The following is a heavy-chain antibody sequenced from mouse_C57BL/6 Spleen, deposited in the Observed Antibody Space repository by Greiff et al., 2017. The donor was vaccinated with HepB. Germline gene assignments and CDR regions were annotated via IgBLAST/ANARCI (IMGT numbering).Heavy chain of an antibody. CDR3: ARYYSNFYAMDY. D-gene: IGHD2-5*01. J-gene: IGHJ4*01. Sequence: QVQLQQPGAELVMPGASVKLSCKASGYTFTSYWMHWVKQRPGQGLEWIGEIDPSDSYTNYNQKFKGKSTLTVDTSSSTAYLQLSSLTSEDSAVYYCARYYSNFYAMDYWGQGTSVTVSS. V-gene: IGHV1-69*01. CDR2: IDPSDSYT. CDR1: GYTFTSYW.